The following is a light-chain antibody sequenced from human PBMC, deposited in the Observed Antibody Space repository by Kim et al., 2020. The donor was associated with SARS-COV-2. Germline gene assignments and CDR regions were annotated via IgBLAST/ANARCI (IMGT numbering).Light chain of an antibody. Sequence: QPASISCTSSQSLVYSDGNIYLNWFQQRPGQSPRRLIYRVSNRDSGVPDRFSGSVSGAVFTLKISSVEVEDIGLYFCMQSAHWPYTFGQGTKLEI. J-gene: IGKJ2*01. CDR2: RVS. CDR3: MQSAHWPYT. V-gene: IGKV2-30*01. CDR1: QSLVYSDGNIY.